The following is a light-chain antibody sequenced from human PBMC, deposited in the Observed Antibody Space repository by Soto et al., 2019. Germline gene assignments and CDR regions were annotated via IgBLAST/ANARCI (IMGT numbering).Light chain of an antibody. J-gene: IGKJ1*01. Sequence: EIVMTQSPATLSVSPGERATLSCRASQSVDSQLDWYQQKPGQGPRLLIYGASSRATGIPARFSGSGSGTEFTLTISSLQSEDFAVYYCQHYSTWLWTFGQGTKVEIK. CDR3: QHYSTWLWT. V-gene: IGKV3-15*01. CDR1: QSVDSQ. CDR2: GAS.